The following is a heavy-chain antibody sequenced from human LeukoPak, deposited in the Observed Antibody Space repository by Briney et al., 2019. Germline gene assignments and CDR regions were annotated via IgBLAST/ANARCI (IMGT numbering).Heavy chain of an antibody. Sequence: GGSLRLSCAASGFTFSSYAMHWVRQAPGKGLEWVAVISYDGSNKYYADSVKGRFTISRDNSKNTLYLQMNSLRAEDTAVYYCARGGSIAASDAFGIWGQGTMATVSS. CDR2: ISYDGSNK. V-gene: IGHV3-30-3*01. J-gene: IGHJ3*02. CDR3: ARGGSIAASDAFGI. CDR1: GFTFSSYA. D-gene: IGHD6-6*01.